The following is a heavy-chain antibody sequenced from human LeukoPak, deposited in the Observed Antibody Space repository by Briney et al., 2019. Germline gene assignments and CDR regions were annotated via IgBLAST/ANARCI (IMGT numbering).Heavy chain of an antibody. V-gene: IGHV3-21*01. CDR2: ISTSSSYI. D-gene: IGHD3-16*01. Sequence: GGSLRLSCAASGFTFSSYWMHWVRQAPEKGLEWVSSISTSSSYIYYADSVKGRFTISRDNSKNTLYLQMNGLRVEDTAVYFCAIWETDQGGEFDSWGQGTLVTVSS. J-gene: IGHJ4*02. CDR1: GFTFSSYW. CDR3: AIWETDQGGEFDS.